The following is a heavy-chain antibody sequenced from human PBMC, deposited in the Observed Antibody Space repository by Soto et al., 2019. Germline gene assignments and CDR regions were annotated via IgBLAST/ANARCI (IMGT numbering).Heavy chain of an antibody. V-gene: IGHV4-59*01. D-gene: IGHD3-16*02. CDR1: GGSISGYY. CDR2: VHYTGRT. CDR3: ARYYCPRRICYTSHY. J-gene: IGHJ4*02. Sequence: PSETLSLTCTVSGGSISGYYWSWIRQPPGKGLEWIGFVHYTGRTNYNPSLKSRVTMSLDTSRNHFSLRLNSVTAADTAVYYCARYYCPRRICYTSHYSGPAALLTVST.